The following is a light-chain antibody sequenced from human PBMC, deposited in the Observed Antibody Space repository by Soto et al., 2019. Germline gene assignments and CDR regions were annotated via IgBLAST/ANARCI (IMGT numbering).Light chain of an antibody. CDR1: LPISNY. CDR2: DAS. J-gene: IGKJ5*01. V-gene: IGKV1-33*01. Sequence: DIQTPPSRSSLSASVGGRVTIPCRASLPISNYLAWYQQQPGKAPKVLIYDASKLQTGVPSRFSGRGSGKDFTFTISSLQPDDSGTYYCQQFYDLPITFGQGTRLEI. CDR3: QQFYDLPIT.